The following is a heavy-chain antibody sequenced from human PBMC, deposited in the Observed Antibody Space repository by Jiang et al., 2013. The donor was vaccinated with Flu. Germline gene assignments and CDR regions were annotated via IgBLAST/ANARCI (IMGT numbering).Heavy chain of an antibody. CDR1: GGSISSYY. CDR2: IYYSGST. CDR3: ARDTGSCSGGSCTDAFDI. D-gene: IGHD2-15*01. V-gene: IGHV4-59*01. Sequence: PGLVKPSETLSLTCTVSGGSISSYYWSWIRQPPGKGLEWIGYIYYSGSTNYNPSLKSRVTISVDTSKNQFSLKLSSVTAADTAVYYCARDTGSCSGGSCTDAFDIWGQGTMVTVSS. J-gene: IGHJ3*02.